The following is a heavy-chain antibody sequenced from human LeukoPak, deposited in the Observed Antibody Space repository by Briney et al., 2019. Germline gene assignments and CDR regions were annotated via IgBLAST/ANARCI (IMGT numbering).Heavy chain of an antibody. CDR1: GGSFSGYY. CDR3: ARGPDTAMVNYYYYYYMDV. D-gene: IGHD5-18*01. J-gene: IGHJ6*03. Sequence: SETLSLTCAVYGGSFSGYYWSWIRQPPGKGLEWIGEINHSGSTNYNPSLKSRVTISVDTSKNQFPLKLSSVTAADTAVYYCARGPDTAMVNYYYYYYMDVWGKGTTVTVSS. V-gene: IGHV4-34*01. CDR2: INHSGST.